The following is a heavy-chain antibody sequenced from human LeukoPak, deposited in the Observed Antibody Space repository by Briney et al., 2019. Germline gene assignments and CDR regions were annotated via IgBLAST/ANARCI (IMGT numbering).Heavy chain of an antibody. V-gene: IGHV4-61*02. J-gene: IGHJ4*02. CDR1: GGSINSGNYY. CDR3: ARDQGIAAPPLY. Sequence: SETLSLTCTVSGGSINSGNYYWSWIRQPAGQGLEWIGRIYTSGSTYYNPSLKSRVTISVGTSKNQFSLKLSSVTAADTAVYYCARDQGIAAPPLYWGQGTLVTVSS. CDR2: IYTSGST. D-gene: IGHD6-13*01.